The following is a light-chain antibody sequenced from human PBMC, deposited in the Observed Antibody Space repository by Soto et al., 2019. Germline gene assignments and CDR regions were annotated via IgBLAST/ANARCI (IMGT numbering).Light chain of an antibody. J-gene: IGLJ1*01. CDR3: AAWDASLSACV. V-gene: IGLV1-47*02. CDR2: YNN. Sequence: VVTQPPSASGTAGQVVTISCSGGDSNIGSNSVYWYQHLPRMAPKLLIYYNNQRPSGVPDRFSGSRSGTSASLAIVGLRSEDEAVYYCAAWDASLSACVFGNGTKVTVL. CDR1: DSNIGSNS.